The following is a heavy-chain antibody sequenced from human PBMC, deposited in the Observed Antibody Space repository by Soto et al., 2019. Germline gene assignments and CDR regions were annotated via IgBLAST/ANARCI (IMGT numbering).Heavy chain of an antibody. V-gene: IGHV3-30*18. CDR1: GFIFSSYG. J-gene: IGHJ5*02. Sequence: PGGSLRLSCAASGFIFSSYGMHWVRQAPGKGLEWVAVISYDGSNKYYADSVKGRFTISRDNSKNTLYLQMNSLRAEDTAVYYCANERVPAAILRWFDPWGQGTLVTVSS. D-gene: IGHD2-2*02. CDR3: ANERVPAAILRWFDP. CDR2: ISYDGSNK.